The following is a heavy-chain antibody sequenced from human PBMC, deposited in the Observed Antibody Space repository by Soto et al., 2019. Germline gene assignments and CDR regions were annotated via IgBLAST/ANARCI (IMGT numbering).Heavy chain of an antibody. Sequence: EVQLLESGGGLVQPGGSLRLSCAASGLTFSSYAMSWVRQAPGKGLEWVSTMSGSGGYTYYADSVEGRFAISRDNSKNTLYLQMAYLRAEDTAVYYCAIFRLCTSTSCYGREGGFWGQGTLVTVSS. J-gene: IGHJ1*01. CDR1: GLTFSSYA. V-gene: IGHV3-23*01. CDR3: AIFRLCTSTSCYGREGGF. CDR2: MSGSGGYT. D-gene: IGHD2-2*01.